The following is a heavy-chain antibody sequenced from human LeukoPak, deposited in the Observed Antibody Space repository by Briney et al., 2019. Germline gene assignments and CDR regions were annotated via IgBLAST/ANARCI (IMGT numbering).Heavy chain of an antibody. CDR1: GGSISSSPYY. D-gene: IGHD2-21*01. CDR2: IYYSGTT. CDR3: ARGEGLL. J-gene: IGHJ4*02. V-gene: IGHV4-39*07. Sequence: SETLSLSCTVSGGSISSSPYYWGWIRQPPGKGLEWIGSIYYSGTTHYNPSLESRVTISVDTSKNQFSLKLSSVTAADTAVYYCARGEGLLWGQGTLVTVSS.